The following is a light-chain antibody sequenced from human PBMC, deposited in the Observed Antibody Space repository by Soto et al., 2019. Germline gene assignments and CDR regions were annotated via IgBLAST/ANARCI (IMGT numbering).Light chain of an antibody. V-gene: IGLV1-47*01. J-gene: IGLJ3*02. CDR3: AAWDNSLRAWV. CDR2: KND. CDR1: SSNIGRNY. Sequence: QSVLSQPPSASGTPGQRVTISSSGSSSNIGRNYVYWYQQLPGTAPKLLIYKNDQRPSGVPDRFSGSKSGTSASLAISGLRSEDEADYYCAAWDNSLRAWVFGGGTKLTVL.